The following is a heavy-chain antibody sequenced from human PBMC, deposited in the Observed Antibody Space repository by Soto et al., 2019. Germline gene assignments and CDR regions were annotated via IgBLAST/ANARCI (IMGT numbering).Heavy chain of an antibody. V-gene: IGHV4-61*01. CDR1: GGSVSSSNYY. Sequence: QVQLQESGPGLVKPSETLSLTCTVSGGSVSSSNYYWSWIRQPPGKGLEWIGYIYYSGSTNYNPSLKSRVTIAIHTSKTQFPLKLRSVTAADTALYSCARDGEGYSADIYYYSDLWGRGNLVTVSS. D-gene: IGHD4-4*01. CDR2: IYYSGST. CDR3: ARDGEGYSADIYYYSDL. J-gene: IGHJ2*01.